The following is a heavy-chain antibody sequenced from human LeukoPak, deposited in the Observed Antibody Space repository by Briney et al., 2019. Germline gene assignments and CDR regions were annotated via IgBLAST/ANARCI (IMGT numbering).Heavy chain of an antibody. J-gene: IGHJ4*02. CDR3: ARGFGYSKGYFDY. CDR1: GGSFSGYS. CDR2: IYHSGST. V-gene: IGHV4-30-2*01. Sequence: PSETLSLTCAVYGGSFSGYSWSWIRQPPGKGLEWIGYIYHSGSTYYNPSLKSRVTISVDRSKNQFSLKLSSVTAADTAVYYCARGFGYSKGYFDYWGQGTLVTVSS. D-gene: IGHD4-4*01.